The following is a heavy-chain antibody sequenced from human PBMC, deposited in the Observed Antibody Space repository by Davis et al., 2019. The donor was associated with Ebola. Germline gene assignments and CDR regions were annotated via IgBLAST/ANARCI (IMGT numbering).Heavy chain of an antibody. Sequence: GESLNTSCTCSGYSFTSYWIGWLRQLPGKGLEWRGIIYPGDSDTNYSPSFHGQVNISADKSISTAYLQWSSLTASDSAMYYCASTALRSGYAYYFDYWGQGTLVTVSS. CDR3: ASTALRSGYAYYFDY. CDR2: IYPGDSDT. V-gene: IGHV5-51*01. CDR1: GYSFTSYW. D-gene: IGHD3-3*01. J-gene: IGHJ4*02.